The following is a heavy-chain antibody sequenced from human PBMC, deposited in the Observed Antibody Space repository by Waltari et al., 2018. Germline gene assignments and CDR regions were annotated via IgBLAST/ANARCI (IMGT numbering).Heavy chain of an antibody. J-gene: IGHJ4*02. Sequence: QVQLVESGGGVVQPGRSLRLSCAASGFTFSSYAMHWVRQAPGKGLGWVAVKSYDGSNKYYADSVKGRFTISRDNSKNTLYLQMNSLRAEDTAVYYCAPRGLEGSLGYWGQGTLVTVSS. CDR2: KSYDGSNK. CDR1: GFTFSSYA. V-gene: IGHV3-30-3*01. CDR3: APRGLEGSLGY. D-gene: IGHD3-10*01.